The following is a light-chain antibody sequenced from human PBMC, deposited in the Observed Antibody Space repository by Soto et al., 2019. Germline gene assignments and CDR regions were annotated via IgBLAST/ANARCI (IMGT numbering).Light chain of an antibody. CDR2: GAS. Sequence: EIVLTQAPGTLSLSPGERATLPCRASQSVSNNYLAWYQQKPGQAPRLLIYGASNRATGIQDRFSGSGSGTEFTLTIRRLEPEDFAVYYCKQYGSSGTCGQGTKVDIK. CDR3: KQYGSSGT. J-gene: IGKJ1*01. V-gene: IGKV3-20*01. CDR1: QSVSNNY.